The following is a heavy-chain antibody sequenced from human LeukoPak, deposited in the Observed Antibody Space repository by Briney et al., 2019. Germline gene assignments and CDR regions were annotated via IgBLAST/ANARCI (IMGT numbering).Heavy chain of an antibody. CDR1: GFTFDDYA. J-gene: IGHJ6*03. CDR3: AKYGNYDYYFYFYYMDV. D-gene: IGHD4-11*01. V-gene: IGHV3-43*02. Sequence: GGSLRLSCAVSGFTFDDYAMHWVRQAPGKGLEWVSLISGDGRDTYYADSVKGRFTISRDNSKNSLYLQMNSLTTEDTALYYCAKYGNYDYYFYFYYMDVWGNGTTVTVSS. CDR2: ISGDGRDT.